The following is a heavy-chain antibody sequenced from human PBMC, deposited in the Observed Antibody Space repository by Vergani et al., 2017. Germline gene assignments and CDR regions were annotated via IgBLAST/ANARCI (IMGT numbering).Heavy chain of an antibody. CDR3: TKDVGRSSSWYGGWFDP. D-gene: IGHD6-13*01. V-gene: IGHV3-23*04. CDR2: ISGSGGST. CDR1: GFTFDDYA. J-gene: IGHJ5*02. Sequence: EVQLVESGGGLVQPGRSLRLSCAASGFTFDDYAMHWVRQAPGKGLEWVSAISGSGGSTYYADSVKGRFTISRDNSKNTLYLQMNSLRAEDTAVYYCTKDVGRSSSWYGGWFDPWGQGTLVTVSS.